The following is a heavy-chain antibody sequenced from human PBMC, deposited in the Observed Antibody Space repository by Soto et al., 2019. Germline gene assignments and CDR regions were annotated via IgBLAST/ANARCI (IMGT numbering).Heavy chain of an antibody. CDR2: ISYDGSNK. D-gene: IGHD6-19*01. V-gene: IGHV3-30*18. CDR1: GFTFSSYG. J-gene: IGHJ4*02. CDR3: AKPLRSAGGIDY. Sequence: ESGGGVVQPGRSLRLSCAASGFTFSSYGMHWVRQAPGKGLEWVAVISYDGSNKYYADSVKGRFTISRDNSKNTLYLQMNSLRAEDTAVYYCAKPLRSAGGIDYWGQGTLVTVSS.